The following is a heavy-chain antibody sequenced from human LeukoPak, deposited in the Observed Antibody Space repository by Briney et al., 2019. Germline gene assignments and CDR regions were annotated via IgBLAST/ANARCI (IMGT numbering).Heavy chain of an antibody. V-gene: IGHV3-30*02. Sequence: GGSLRLSCAASGFTFSSYGKHWVRQAPGKGLEWVAFIRYDGSNKYYADSVKGRFTISRDNSKNTLYLQMNSLRAEDTAVYYCAKATMVRGVDISYYYYGTDVWGQGTTVTVSS. D-gene: IGHD3-10*01. CDR1: GFTFSSYG. CDR3: AKATMVRGVDISYYYYGTDV. CDR2: IRYDGSNK. J-gene: IGHJ6*02.